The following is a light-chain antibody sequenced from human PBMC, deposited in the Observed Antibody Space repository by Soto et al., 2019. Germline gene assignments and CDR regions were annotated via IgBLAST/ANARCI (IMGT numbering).Light chain of an antibody. J-gene: IGKJ1*01. V-gene: IGKV1-5*03. CDR1: PTISSW. CDR2: KAS. CDR3: QHYNSYSEA. Sequence: DIQMTQSPSPLSGSVGDRVTITCRASPTISSWLAWYQQKPGKAPKLLIYKASTLKSGVPSRFSGSGSGTEFTLTISSLQPDDFATYYCQHYNSYSEAFGQGTKVEL.